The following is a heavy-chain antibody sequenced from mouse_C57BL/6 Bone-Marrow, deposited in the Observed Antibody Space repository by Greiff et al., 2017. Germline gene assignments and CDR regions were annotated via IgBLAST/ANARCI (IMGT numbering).Heavy chain of an antibody. J-gene: IGHJ4*01. Sequence: VQLQQSGAELVRPGASVKLSCTASGFNITDDYMHWVKQRPEQGLEWIGWIDPENGDTEYASKFQGKATITADTSSNTAYLQLSSLTSEDTAVYYCAAPLITTVVGPYYAMDYWGQGTSVTVSS. CDR1: GFNITDDY. V-gene: IGHV14-4*01. CDR2: IDPENGDT. CDR3: AAPLITTVVGPYYAMDY. D-gene: IGHD1-1*01.